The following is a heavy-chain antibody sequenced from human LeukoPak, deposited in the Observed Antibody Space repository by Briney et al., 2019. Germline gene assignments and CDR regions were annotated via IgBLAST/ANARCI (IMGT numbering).Heavy chain of an antibody. CDR1: GFTFDDYA. V-gene: IGHV3-20*04. J-gene: IGHJ3*02. CDR2: INWNGGST. Sequence: GGSLRLSCAASGFTFDDYAMHWVRQAPGKGLEWVSLINWNGGSTGYADSVKGRFTISRDNAKNSLYLQMNSLRAEDTALYYCARVGDTSAFDIWGQGTMVTVSS. CDR3: ARVGDTSAFDI. D-gene: IGHD2-2*01.